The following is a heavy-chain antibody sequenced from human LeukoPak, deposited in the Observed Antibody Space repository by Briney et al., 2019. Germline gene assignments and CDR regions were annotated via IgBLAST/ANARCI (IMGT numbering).Heavy chain of an antibody. J-gene: IGHJ6*02. Sequence: PSETLSLTCTVSGGSISSYYWSWIRQPPGKGLEWIGYIYYSGSTNYNPSLKSRVTISVDTSKNQFSLKLSSVTAADTAVYYCARHLSDYYYYYGMDVWGQGTTVTVSS. V-gene: IGHV4-59*08. D-gene: IGHD1-26*01. CDR3: ARHLSDYYYYYGMDV. CDR2: IYYSGST. CDR1: GGSISSYY.